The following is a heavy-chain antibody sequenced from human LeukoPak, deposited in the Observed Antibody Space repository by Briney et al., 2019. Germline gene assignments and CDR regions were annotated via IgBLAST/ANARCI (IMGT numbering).Heavy chain of an antibody. CDR1: GYTFNNHY. J-gene: IGHJ4*02. D-gene: IGHD6-19*01. Sequence: ASVKVSCKTSGYTFNNHYIHWVRQAPGQGLEWMGWINTNTGNPTYAQGFTGRFVFSLDTSVSTAYLQISSLKAEDTAVYYCARTKLAADYWGQGTLVTVSS. CDR2: INTNTGNP. V-gene: IGHV7-4-1*02. CDR3: ARTKLAADY.